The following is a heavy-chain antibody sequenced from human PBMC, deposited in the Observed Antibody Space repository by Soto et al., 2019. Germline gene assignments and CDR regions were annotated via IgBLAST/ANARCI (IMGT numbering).Heavy chain of an antibody. CDR2: ISAYNGNT. V-gene: IGHV1-18*01. CDR3: ARASRSSYWFDP. CDR1: GYTFTSYG. Sequence: QVQLVQSGAEVKKPGASVKVSCKASGYTFTSYGISWVRQAPGQGLEWMGWISAYNGNTNYAQKLQGXVXXXTXXSTRTAYMELRSLRSDDTAVYYCARASRSSYWFDPWGQGTLVTVSS. D-gene: IGHD1-26*01. J-gene: IGHJ5*02.